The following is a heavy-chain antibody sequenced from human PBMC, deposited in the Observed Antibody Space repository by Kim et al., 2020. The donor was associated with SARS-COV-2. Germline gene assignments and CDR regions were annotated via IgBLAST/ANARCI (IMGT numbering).Heavy chain of an antibody. V-gene: IGHV3-9*01. J-gene: IGHJ3*02. CDR3: AATWGVVAATEPAFDI. D-gene: IGHD2-15*01. Sequence: SVNGRFTISRDNAKNSLYLQMNSLRAEDTALYYCAATWGVVAATEPAFDIWGQGTMVTVSS.